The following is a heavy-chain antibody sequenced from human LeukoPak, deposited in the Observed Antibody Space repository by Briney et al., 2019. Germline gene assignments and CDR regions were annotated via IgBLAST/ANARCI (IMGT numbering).Heavy chain of an antibody. V-gene: IGHV4-59*01. Sequence: PSETLSLTCTVSGGSISSYYWSWIRQPPGKGLEWIGYIYYSGSTNYNPSLKSRVTISVDTSKNQFSLKLSSVTAADTAVHYCARAKSYSSSSSFDYWGQGTLVTVSS. J-gene: IGHJ4*02. CDR2: IYYSGST. CDR3: ARAKSYSSSSSFDY. D-gene: IGHD6-6*01. CDR1: GGSISSYY.